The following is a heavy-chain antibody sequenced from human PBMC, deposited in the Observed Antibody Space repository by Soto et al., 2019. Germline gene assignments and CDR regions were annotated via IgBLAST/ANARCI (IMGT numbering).Heavy chain of an antibody. CDR3: ARGLISGSHYSGGWYYFDS. CDR1: GGSFSGYI. CDR2: INHSGSA. J-gene: IGHJ4*02. Sequence: ETLSLTCDVYGGSFSGYIWTWMRQTPVKGLQWIGQINHSGSANYNPSLKSRVTISVHTSNSQFSLELSSVTAADTAVYYCARGLISGSHYSGGWYYFDSWGQGTQVTVS. D-gene: IGHD1-26*01. V-gene: IGHV4-34*01.